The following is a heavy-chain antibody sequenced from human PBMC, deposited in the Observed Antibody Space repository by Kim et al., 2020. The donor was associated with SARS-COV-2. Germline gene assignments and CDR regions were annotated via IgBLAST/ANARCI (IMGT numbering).Heavy chain of an antibody. CDR2: IKQDGSET. J-gene: IGHJ4*02. D-gene: IGHD6-13*01. CDR1: GFTFSKYW. CDR3: ARGPAAQIAAPGWEVV. Sequence: GGSLRLSCAASGFTFSKYWMNWVRQAPGKGLEWVATIKQDGSETYYVDSVKGRFTISRDNAKNSLYLQMNSLRVEETALYYCARGPAAQIAAPGWEVVWGQGTLVTVSS. V-gene: IGHV3-7*03.